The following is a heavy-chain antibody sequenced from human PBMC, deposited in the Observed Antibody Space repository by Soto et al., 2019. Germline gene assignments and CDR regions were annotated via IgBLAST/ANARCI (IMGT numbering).Heavy chain of an antibody. CDR3: ARDLAGSIADPPLPDGMDV. V-gene: IGHV3-48*03. D-gene: IGHD6-6*01. J-gene: IGHJ6*02. CDR1: GFTFSCSE. CDR2: ISSSGSTI. Sequence: MXLSCGPSGFTFSCSEMNWFLQAPVKGLEWVSYISSSGSTIYYADSVKGRFTISRDNAKNSLYLQMNSLRAEDTAVYYCARDLAGSIADPPLPDGMDVWGQGTTVTVSS.